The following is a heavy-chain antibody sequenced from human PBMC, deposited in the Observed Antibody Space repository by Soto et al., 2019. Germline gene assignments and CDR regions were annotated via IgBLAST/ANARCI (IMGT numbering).Heavy chain of an antibody. V-gene: IGHV3-7*01. CDR1: GFTFRNSW. CDR3: ASDAFNFPEPVACDAFDI. D-gene: IGHD1-1*01. J-gene: IGHJ3*02. Sequence: EVQLVESGGGLVQPGGSLRLSCAASGFTFRNSWMSWVRQAPGKGLEWVANIKQDGIGKYYVDSVKGRFTISRDNARNSRYLQMNALRAEVTAVYYCASDAFNFPEPVACDAFDIWGKGTMVSVSS. CDR2: IKQDGIGK.